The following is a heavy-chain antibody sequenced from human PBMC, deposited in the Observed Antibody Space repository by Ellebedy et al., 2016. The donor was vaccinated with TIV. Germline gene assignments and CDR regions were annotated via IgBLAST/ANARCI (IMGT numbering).Heavy chain of an antibody. J-gene: IGHJ4*02. CDR3: AKVGATRVANFEH. V-gene: IGHV1-69*13. CDR1: EGIFMNYG. Sequence: ASVKVSXXASEGIFMNYGLTWVRQAPGQGLEWIGGTIPIFKTTRHAQKFQGRVTITADESAGTVYMELRSLRSDDTAVYYCAKVGATRVANFEHWGQGTLVTVSS. D-gene: IGHD1-26*01. CDR2: TIPIFKTT.